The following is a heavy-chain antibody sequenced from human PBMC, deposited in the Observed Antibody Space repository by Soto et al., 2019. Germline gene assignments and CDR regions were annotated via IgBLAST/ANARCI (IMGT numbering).Heavy chain of an antibody. Sequence: GGSLRLSCAASGFTFSSYGMRWVRQAPGKGLEWVAVISYDGSNKYYADSVKGRFTISRDNSKNTLYLQMNSLRAEDTAVYYCAKDIGGYSYGPTGAYYYYGMDVWGQGTTVTVSS. V-gene: IGHV3-30*18. CDR1: GFTFSSYG. J-gene: IGHJ6*02. CDR2: ISYDGSNK. CDR3: AKDIGGYSYGPTGAYYYYGMDV. D-gene: IGHD5-18*01.